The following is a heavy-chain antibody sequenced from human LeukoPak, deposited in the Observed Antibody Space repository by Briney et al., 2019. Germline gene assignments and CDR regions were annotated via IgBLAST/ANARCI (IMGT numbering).Heavy chain of an antibody. J-gene: IGHJ4*02. D-gene: IGHD1-26*01. Sequence: SETLSLTCTVSGGSISSGGYYWSWIRQHPGKGLEWIGYIYYSGSTYYNPSLKSRVTIPVDTSKNQFSLKLSSVTAADTAVYYCARQSTPHGNFDYWGQGTLVTVSS. CDR2: IYYSGST. V-gene: IGHV4-31*03. CDR1: GGSISSGGYY. CDR3: ARQSTPHGNFDY.